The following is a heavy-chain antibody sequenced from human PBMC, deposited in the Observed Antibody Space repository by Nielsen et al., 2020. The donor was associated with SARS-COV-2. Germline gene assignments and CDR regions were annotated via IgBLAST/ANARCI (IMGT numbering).Heavy chain of an antibody. Sequence: ASVKVSCKASGYTFTSYYMHWVRQAPGQGLEWMGWMNPNSGNTGYAQKFQGRVTMTRNTSISTAYMELSSLRSEDTAVYYCARVLAVAGIGMDVWGQGTTVTVSS. D-gene: IGHD6-19*01. J-gene: IGHJ6*02. CDR2: MNPNSGNT. CDR3: ARVLAVAGIGMDV. V-gene: IGHV1-8*02. CDR1: GYTFTSYY.